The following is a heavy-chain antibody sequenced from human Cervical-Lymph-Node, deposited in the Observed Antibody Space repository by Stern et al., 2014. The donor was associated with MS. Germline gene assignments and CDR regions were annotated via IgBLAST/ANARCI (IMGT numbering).Heavy chain of an antibody. J-gene: IGHJ3*01. V-gene: IGHV5-51*03. D-gene: IGHD1-26*01. Sequence: EVQLVESGAEMKQPGESLKISCKASGYSFSIYWIGWVRQMPGKGLEWMGIIYPGDSDARDSPSLQGQVTISADKSINTAYLQWSSLKASDTAMYYCARRIAGSMGDDGFDVWGQGTMVTVSS. CDR1: GYSFSIYW. CDR3: ARRIAGSMGDDGFDV. CDR2: IYPGDSDA.